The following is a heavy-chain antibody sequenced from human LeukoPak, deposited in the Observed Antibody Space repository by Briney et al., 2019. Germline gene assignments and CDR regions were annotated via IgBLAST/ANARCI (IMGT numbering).Heavy chain of an antibody. CDR2: INHSGGT. D-gene: IGHD6-6*01. CDR3: ARDLTEYSSSYYYFDY. J-gene: IGHJ4*02. CDR1: GGSFSGYY. Sequence: SETLSLTCAVYGGSFSGYYWSWIRQPPGKGLEWIGEINHSGGTNYNPSLKSRVTISVDTSKNQFSLKLSSVTAADTAVYYCARDLTEYSSSYYYFDYWGQGTLVTVSS. V-gene: IGHV4-34*01.